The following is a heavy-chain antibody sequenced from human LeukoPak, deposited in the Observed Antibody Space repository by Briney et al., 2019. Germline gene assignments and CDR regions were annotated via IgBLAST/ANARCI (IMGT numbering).Heavy chain of an antibody. Sequence: GGSLRLSCAASGFTFTNYVMRWARQAPEKGLECVSVISGSGSRANYTDSVKGRFTISRDNSKSTLFLQMNSLRAEDTAVYYCARNLYYYDSSGYYYYWGQGTLVTVSS. V-gene: IGHV3-23*01. J-gene: IGHJ4*02. D-gene: IGHD3-22*01. CDR1: GFTFTNYV. CDR3: ARNLYYYDSSGYYYY. CDR2: ISGSGSRA.